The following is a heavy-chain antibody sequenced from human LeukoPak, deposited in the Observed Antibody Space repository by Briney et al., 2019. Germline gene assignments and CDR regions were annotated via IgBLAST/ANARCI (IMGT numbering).Heavy chain of an antibody. D-gene: IGHD4-17*01. CDR3: AKILTAVTSFYFGMDV. V-gene: IGHV3-23*01. Sequence: GGSLRLSYTTSGFTFSSFPMSCVRQAPGKGLEWVAAISGSGSDTYYTDSVRGRFTISRDNSRNTFYLQMSSLRVEDTAVYYCAKILTAVTSFYFGMDVWGQGTTVTVSS. CDR1: GFTFSSFP. CDR2: ISGSGSDT. J-gene: IGHJ6*02.